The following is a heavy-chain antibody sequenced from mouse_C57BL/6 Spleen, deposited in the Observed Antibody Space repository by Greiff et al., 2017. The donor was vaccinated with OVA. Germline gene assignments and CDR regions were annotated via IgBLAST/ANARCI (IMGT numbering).Heavy chain of an antibody. Sequence: DVQLVESGGGLVKPGGSLKLSCAASGFTFSSYAMSWVRQTPEKRLEWVATISDGGSYTYYPDNVKGRFTISRDNAKNNLYLQMSHLKSEDTAMYYCARGASYYFDYWGQGTTLTVSS. J-gene: IGHJ2*01. CDR1: GFTFSSYA. CDR3: ARGASYYFDY. D-gene: IGHD6-1*01. CDR2: ISDGGSYT. V-gene: IGHV5-4*01.